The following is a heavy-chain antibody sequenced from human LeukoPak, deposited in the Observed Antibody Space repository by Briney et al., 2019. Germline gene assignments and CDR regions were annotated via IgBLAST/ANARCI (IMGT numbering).Heavy chain of an antibody. CDR2: IYYSGST. J-gene: IGHJ4*02. CDR1: GGSISSSSYY. CDR3: ARDAAEYGSGSFDY. V-gene: IGHV4-39*07. D-gene: IGHD3-10*01. Sequence: PSETLSLTCTVSGGSISSSSYYWGWIRQPPGKGLEWIGSIYYSGSTDYTPSLKARVTISIESSKNQFSLKLTSVTAADTAVYYCARDAAEYGSGSFDYWGQGSLVTISS.